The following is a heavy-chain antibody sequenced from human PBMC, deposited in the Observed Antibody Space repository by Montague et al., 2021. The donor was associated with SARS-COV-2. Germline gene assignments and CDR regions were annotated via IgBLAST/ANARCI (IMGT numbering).Heavy chain of an antibody. Sequence: SLRLSCPASGFTFSIYAMTGVRQAPGKGLEWLSAIGSTGGSAYYADSVKGRSTISRDNSKNTLYLQMNSLRAEDTAVYYCAKGDTAMAPYNWFDPWGQGTLVTVSS. V-gene: IGHV3-23*01. D-gene: IGHD5-18*01. J-gene: IGHJ5*02. CDR3: AKGDTAMAPYNWFDP. CDR1: GFTFSIYA. CDR2: IGSTGGSA.